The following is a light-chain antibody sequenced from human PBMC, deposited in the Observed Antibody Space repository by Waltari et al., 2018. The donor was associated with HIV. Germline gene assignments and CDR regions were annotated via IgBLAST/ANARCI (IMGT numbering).Light chain of an antibody. CDR2: DVS. V-gene: IGLV2-11*01. Sequence: SPLTQPRSVSGSTGQSVTISCTGTSSDVGGVHHVPCYQQHPGKAHKLMNYDVSKRPSGVPDRFSGSKSGNTASLTISGLQAEDEADYYCCSYAGSYTFYVFGTGTKVTVL. J-gene: IGLJ1*01. CDR3: CSYAGSYTFYV. CDR1: SSDVGGVHH.